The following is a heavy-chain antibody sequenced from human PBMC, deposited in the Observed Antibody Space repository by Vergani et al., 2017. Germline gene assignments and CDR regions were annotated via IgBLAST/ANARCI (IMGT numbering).Heavy chain of an antibody. CDR1: GFTFSSSS. Sequence: EVQLVESGGGLVKPGGSLRLSCAASGFTFSSSSMNWVRQAPGKGLEWVSSISSSSSYIYYADSVKGRFTISRDNAKNSLYLQINSLRAEDTAVYYCARDSTTRPEYEFWRGYLSYYYYYMDVWGKGTTVTVSS. CDR3: ARDSTTRPEYEFWRGYLSYYYYYMDV. V-gene: IGHV3-21*01. CDR2: ISSSSSYI. J-gene: IGHJ6*03. D-gene: IGHD3-3*01.